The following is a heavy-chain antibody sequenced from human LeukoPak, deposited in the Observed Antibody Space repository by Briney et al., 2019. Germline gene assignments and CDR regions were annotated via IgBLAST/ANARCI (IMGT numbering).Heavy chain of an antibody. J-gene: IGHJ4*02. CDR2: ISGRGSTT. Sequence: PGGSLILSCVSSGFTFTDYAMSWVRQAPGKGLEWVSAISGRGSTTYYADSVKGRFTISRDNAKNSLYLQINSLRDEDTAVYYCSRLRPGYYFDYWGQGTLVTVSS. V-gene: IGHV3-23*01. CDR1: GFTFTDYA. D-gene: IGHD4-17*01. CDR3: SRLRPGYYFDY.